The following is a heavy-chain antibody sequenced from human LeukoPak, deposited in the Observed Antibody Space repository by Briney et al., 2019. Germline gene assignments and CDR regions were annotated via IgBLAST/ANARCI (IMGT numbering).Heavy chain of an antibody. J-gene: IGHJ4*02. CDR2: IYYSGST. V-gene: IGHV4-59*01. CDR1: GGSISSYY. D-gene: IGHD6-13*01. Sequence: PSETLSLTCTVSGGSISSYYWSWIRQPPGMGLEWIGYIYYSGSTNYNPSLKSRVTISVDTSKNQFSLKLSSVTAADTAVYYCARVTSGYSSSWYVDYWGQGTLVTVSS. CDR3: ARVTSGYSSSWYVDY.